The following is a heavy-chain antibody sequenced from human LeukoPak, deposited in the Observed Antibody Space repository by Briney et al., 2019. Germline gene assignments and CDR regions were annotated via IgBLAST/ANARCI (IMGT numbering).Heavy chain of an antibody. J-gene: IGHJ2*01. V-gene: IGHV3-23*01. CDR2: ISISGGST. D-gene: IGHD2-2*01. CDR3: AKVDCGSTGCRRFDL. CDR1: GFTFSSYA. Sequence: GGSLRLSCAGSGFTFSSYAMSWVRQAPGKGLQWVSAISISGGSTYYADSVKGRFTISRDNSKNTLYLQMNSLRAEDTAVYYCAKVDCGSTGCRRFDLWGRGTLLTVSS.